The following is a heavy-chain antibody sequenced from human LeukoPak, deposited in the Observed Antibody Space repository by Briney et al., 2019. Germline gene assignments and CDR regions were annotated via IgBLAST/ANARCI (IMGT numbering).Heavy chain of an antibody. D-gene: IGHD3-10*01. V-gene: IGHV3-30*04. CDR2: ISYDGSNK. Sequence: PGGSLRLSCAASGFTFSSYAMHWVRQAPRKGLEWVAVISYDGSNKYYADSVKGRFTISRDNSKNTLYLQMNSLRAEDTAVYYCARVFPGSGSYFHNYYYYYYTDVWGKGTTVTVSS. CDR1: GFTFSSYA. CDR3: ARVFPGSGSYFHNYYYYYYTDV. J-gene: IGHJ6*03.